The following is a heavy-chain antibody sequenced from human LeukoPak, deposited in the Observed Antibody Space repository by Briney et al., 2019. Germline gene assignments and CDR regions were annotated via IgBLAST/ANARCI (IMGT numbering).Heavy chain of an antibody. CDR2: INHRGDT. V-gene: IGHV4-39*07. D-gene: IGHD1-1*01. Sequence: NPSETLSLTCTVSGGSISSSSYYWGWIRQPPGKGLEWIAEINHRGDTNYNPSVKSRVTISVDTSKNQFSLKVTSLTAADTAVYYCARGPTISETGYFDYWGQGTLVTVSS. CDR3: ARGPTISETGYFDY. J-gene: IGHJ4*03. CDR1: GGSISSSSYY.